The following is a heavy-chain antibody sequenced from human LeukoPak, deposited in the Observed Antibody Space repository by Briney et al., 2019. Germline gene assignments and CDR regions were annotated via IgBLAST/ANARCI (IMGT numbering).Heavy chain of an antibody. J-gene: IGHJ4*02. CDR2: FDPEDGET. CDR3: ATRTHTAMVPGYYFDC. CDR1: GYTLTELS. V-gene: IGHV1-24*01. D-gene: IGHD5-18*01. Sequence: ASVKVSCKVSGYTLTELSMHWVRQAPGKGLEWMGGFDPEDGETIYAQKFQGRVTMTEDTSTDTAYMELSSLRSEDTAVYYCATRTHTAMVPGYYFDCWGQGTLVTVSS.